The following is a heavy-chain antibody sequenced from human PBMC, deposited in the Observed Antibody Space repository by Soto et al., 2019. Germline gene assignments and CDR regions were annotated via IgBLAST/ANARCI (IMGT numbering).Heavy chain of an antibody. CDR2: IYYSGST. Sequence: SETLSLTCTVSGGSISSGGYYWSWIRQHPGKGLEWIGYIYYSGSTYYNPSLKSRVTISVDTSKNQFSLKLSSVTAADTAVYYCARDWGGYCSSTSCPVNAYGMDVWGQGTTVTVSS. V-gene: IGHV4-31*03. CDR1: GGSISSGGYY. J-gene: IGHJ6*02. CDR3: ARDWGGYCSSTSCPVNAYGMDV. D-gene: IGHD2-2*01.